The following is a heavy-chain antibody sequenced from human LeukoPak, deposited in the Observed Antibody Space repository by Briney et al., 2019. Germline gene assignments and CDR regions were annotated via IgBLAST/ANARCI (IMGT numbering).Heavy chain of an antibody. CDR3: ARLQYCSGTSCYWFDP. D-gene: IGHD2-2*01. CDR1: GGSFSDYS. Sequence: KPSETLSLTCAVYGGSFSDYSWSWIRQPPGKGLEWIGEINHSGSTNYNPSLKSRVTISVDTSKNQFSLRLSSVTAVDTAVYYCARLQYCSGTSCYWFDPWGQGTLVTVSS. J-gene: IGHJ5*02. V-gene: IGHV4-34*01. CDR2: INHSGST.